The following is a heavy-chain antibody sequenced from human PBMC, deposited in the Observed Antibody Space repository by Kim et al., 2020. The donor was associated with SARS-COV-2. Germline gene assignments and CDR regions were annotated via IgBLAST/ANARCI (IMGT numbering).Heavy chain of an antibody. J-gene: IGHJ4*02. Sequence: PSLKSRVTRSVDTSKDQFSLKLSSVTAADTAVYYCARMMGATNQGQTFDYWGQGTLVTVSS. D-gene: IGHD1-26*01. V-gene: IGHV4-34*01. CDR3: ARMMGATNQGQTFDY.